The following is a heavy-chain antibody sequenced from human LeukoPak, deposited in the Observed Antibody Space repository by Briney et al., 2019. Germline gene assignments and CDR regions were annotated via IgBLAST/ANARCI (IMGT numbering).Heavy chain of an antibody. CDR1: GFTFSSYG. CDR2: IQFDGSNE. Sequence: PGGSLRLSCAASGFTFSSYGMHWVRQAPGKGLEWVAYIQFDGSNEQYADSVKGRFSISRDSSKNILYLQMNSLRAEDTAVYYCATPVVAATYDAFDIWGQGTMVTVSS. CDR3: ATPVVAATYDAFDI. J-gene: IGHJ3*02. V-gene: IGHV3-30*02. D-gene: IGHD2-15*01.